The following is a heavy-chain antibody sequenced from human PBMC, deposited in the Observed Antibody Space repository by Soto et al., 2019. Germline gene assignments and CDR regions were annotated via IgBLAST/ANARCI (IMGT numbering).Heavy chain of an antibody. Sequence: SETLSLTCTVSGGSISDFYWSWIRQPPGKGLEWIGYIYYSGSTNYNPSLKSRVTISVDTSKNQFSLKLSSVTAADTAVYYCARDRVSYCSGGSCYVPYGMDVWGQGTTVTVSS. D-gene: IGHD2-15*01. CDR3: ARDRVSYCSGGSCYVPYGMDV. CDR1: GGSISDFY. CDR2: IYYSGST. J-gene: IGHJ6*02. V-gene: IGHV4-59*01.